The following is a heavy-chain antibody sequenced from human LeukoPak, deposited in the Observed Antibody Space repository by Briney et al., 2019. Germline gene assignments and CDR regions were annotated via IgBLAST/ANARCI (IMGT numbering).Heavy chain of an antibody. J-gene: IGHJ4*02. D-gene: IGHD1-26*01. V-gene: IGHV3-21*06. CDR1: GFTFSCYS. CDR3: ARDGVAELMSALDY. CDR2: ISSSSTYI. Sequence: GGPLRLSCAASGFTFSCYSMNLVRQAPGKGLEWVSFISSSSTYIYYADSLRRRFTISRDNANNSLYLQMNSLRAEDTAVYYCARDGVAELMSALDYWGQGILVTVSS.